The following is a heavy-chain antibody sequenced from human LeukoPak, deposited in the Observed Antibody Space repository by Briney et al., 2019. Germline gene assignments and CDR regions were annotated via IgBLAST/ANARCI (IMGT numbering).Heavy chain of an antibody. CDR2: ISYDGSSK. D-gene: IGHD6-13*01. J-gene: IGHJ4*02. CDR1: GFTFSSYG. V-gene: IGHV3-30*18. Sequence: QPGRSLRLSCAASGFTFSSYGMHWVRQAPGKGLEWVAVISYDGSSKYYADSVKGRFTMSRDNSKNTLYLHMNSLRAEDTALYFRAKDGSSSWYYFDYWGQGTLVTVSS. CDR3: AKDGSSSWYYFDY.